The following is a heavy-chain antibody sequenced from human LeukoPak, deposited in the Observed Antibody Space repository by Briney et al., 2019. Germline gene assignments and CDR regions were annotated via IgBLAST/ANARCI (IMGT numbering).Heavy chain of an antibody. CDR1: GYTFTSYG. CDR3: ARDSQTYQLPPPFDY. CDR2: ISAYNGNT. Sequence: ASVKVSCKASGYTFTSYGISWVRQAPGQGLEWMGWISAYNGNTNYAQKLQGRVTMTTDTSTSTAYMELRSLRSDGTAVYYCARDSQTYQLPPPFDYWGQGTLVTVSS. V-gene: IGHV1-18*01. J-gene: IGHJ4*02. D-gene: IGHD2-2*01.